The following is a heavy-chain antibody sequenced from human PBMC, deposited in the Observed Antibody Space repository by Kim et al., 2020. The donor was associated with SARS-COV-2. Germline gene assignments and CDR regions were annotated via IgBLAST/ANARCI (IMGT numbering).Heavy chain of an antibody. CDR3: ARRVVIHWYFDL. J-gene: IGHJ2*01. V-gene: IGHV4-39*01. CDR2: IYYSGST. Sequence: SETLSLTCTVSGGSISSSSYYWGWIRQPPGKGLEWIGRIYYSGSTYYNPSLKSRVTISVDTSKNQFSLKLSPVTAADTAVYYCARRVVIHWYFDLWGRGTLVTVSS. D-gene: IGHD3-22*01. CDR1: GGSISSSSYY.